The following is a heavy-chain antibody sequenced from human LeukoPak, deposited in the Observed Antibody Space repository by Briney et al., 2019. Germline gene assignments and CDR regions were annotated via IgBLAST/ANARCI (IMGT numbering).Heavy chain of an antibody. Sequence: GGSLRLSCAASGFTFSSYEMNWVRQAPGQGLEWVAYIGSSGSTVYYADSVKGRFTISRDNAKNSLFLQMNSLSAEDTADYYCAREKFYDNSGYDYWGQGTLVTVSS. CDR1: GFTFSSYE. V-gene: IGHV3-48*03. CDR2: IGSSGSTV. J-gene: IGHJ4*02. D-gene: IGHD3-22*01. CDR3: AREKFYDNSGYDY.